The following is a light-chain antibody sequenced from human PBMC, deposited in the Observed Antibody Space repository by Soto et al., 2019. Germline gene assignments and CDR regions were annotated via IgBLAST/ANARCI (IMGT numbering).Light chain of an antibody. V-gene: IGLV2-14*01. CDR3: SSYTSSSTRV. CDR1: SSDVGGYNY. Sequence: QSALTQPASVSGSPGQSITISCTGTSSDVGGYNYVSWYQQHPGKAPKLMIYDVSNRPSGVSNRFSGSKSGNTAPLTISGLQDEDEADYSCSSYTSSSTRVFGGGTKLTVL. CDR2: DVS. J-gene: IGLJ2*01.